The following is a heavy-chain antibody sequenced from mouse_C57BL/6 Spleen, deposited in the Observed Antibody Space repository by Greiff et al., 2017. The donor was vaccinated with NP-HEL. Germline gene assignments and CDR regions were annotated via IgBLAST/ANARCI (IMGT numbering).Heavy chain of an antibody. CDR1: GYTFTSYT. V-gene: IGHV1-4*01. Sequence: QVQLQQSGAELARPGASVKMSCKASGYTFTSYTMHWVKQRPGQGLEWIGYINPSSGYTKYNQKFKDKATLTADKSSSTAYMQLSSLTSEDSAVYYCARATIVTNVCMDYWGQGTSVTVSS. D-gene: IGHD2-5*01. CDR3: ARATIVTNVCMDY. CDR2: INPSSGYT. J-gene: IGHJ4*01.